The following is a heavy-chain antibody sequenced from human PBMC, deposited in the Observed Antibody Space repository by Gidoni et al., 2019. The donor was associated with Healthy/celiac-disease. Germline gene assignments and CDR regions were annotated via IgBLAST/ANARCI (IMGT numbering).Heavy chain of an antibody. CDR1: GFTFSSYG. D-gene: IGHD2-21*02. CDR2: IWYDGSNK. Sequence: QVQLVESGRGVVQPGRSLRLSCAASGFTFSSYGMHWVRQAPGKGLEWVAVIWYDGSNKYYADSVKGRFTISRDNSKNTLYLQMNSLRAEDTAVYYCARDHSSYCGGDCYSSGGGYYFDYWGQGTLVTVSS. J-gene: IGHJ4*02. V-gene: IGHV3-33*01. CDR3: ARDHSSYCGGDCYSSGGGYYFDY.